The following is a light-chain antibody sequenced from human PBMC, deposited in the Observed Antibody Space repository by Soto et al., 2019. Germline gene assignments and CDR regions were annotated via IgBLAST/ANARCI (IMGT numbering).Light chain of an antibody. CDR1: QSVSSN. V-gene: IGKV3-15*01. CDR3: QQYSDWPLWT. Sequence: EIVMTQSPATLSVSPGERATLSCRASQSVSSNLAWYQQKPGQAPRLLIYGASTRATGIPARFSGSGSGTAFTLTISSLQSEDFAVYYCQQYSDWPLWTFGQGTKVDIK. CDR2: GAS. J-gene: IGKJ1*01.